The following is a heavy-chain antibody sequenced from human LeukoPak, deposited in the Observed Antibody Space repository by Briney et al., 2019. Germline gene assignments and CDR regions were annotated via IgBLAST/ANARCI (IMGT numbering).Heavy chain of an antibody. CDR2: FYHGDSDT. D-gene: IGHD6-13*01. J-gene: IGHJ6*02. CDR1: GYRFTDYW. CDR3: ARGAAGTNPYYYYFGLDV. Sequence: GESLKTSCKCSGYRFTDYWIGWVRQMPAKGLEWRGVFYHGDSDTRHSPSFQGQVTISADKSINTAHLQWSSLKASDTAMYYCARGAAGTNPYYYYFGLDVWGQGTTVRVSS. V-gene: IGHV5-51*01.